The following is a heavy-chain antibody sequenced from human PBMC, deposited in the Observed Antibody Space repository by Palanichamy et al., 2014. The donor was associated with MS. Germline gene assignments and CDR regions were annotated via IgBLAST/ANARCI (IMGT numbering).Heavy chain of an antibody. CDR3: ARGSSGWYGVDY. J-gene: IGHJ4*02. D-gene: IGHD6-19*01. Sequence: EVQLVESGGGLVXPGGSLRLSCAASGFTFSGYWMHWVRQAPGKGLAWVSGITIDGTTTYYADSVKGRFTISRDNAKNTLYLQVNSLRAEDTAVYYCARGSSGWYGVDYWGQGTLVTASS. V-gene: IGHV3-74*01. CDR2: ITIDGTTT. CDR1: GFTFSGYW.